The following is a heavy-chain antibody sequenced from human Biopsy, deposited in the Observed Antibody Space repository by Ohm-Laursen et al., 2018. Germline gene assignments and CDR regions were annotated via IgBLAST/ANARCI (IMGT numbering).Heavy chain of an antibody. J-gene: IGHJ4*02. D-gene: IGHD5-12*01. V-gene: IGHV4-59*12. CDR3: ARLGSGDYFPTFFDF. CDR1: GDSITRSY. Sequence: PSQTLSLTCTLSGDSITRSYWSWIRQSPGKGLEWIGHVFDRGTTNYNPSVRSRVTMSEDTSKKQFSLKLSSVTAADTAVYYCARLGSGDYFPTFFDFWGQGALVTVSS. CDR2: VFDRGTT.